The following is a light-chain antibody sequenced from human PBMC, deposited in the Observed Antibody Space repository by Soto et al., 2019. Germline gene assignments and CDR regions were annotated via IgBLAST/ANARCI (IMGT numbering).Light chain of an antibody. CDR1: QSVRSH. CDR2: GAS. J-gene: IGKJ4*01. CDR3: QQYNDWPRT. Sequence: EVVMTQSPATLSVSPGERATLSCRASQSVRSHLAWYQQKPGQAPSLLILGASTRATGVPARFSGSESGTEFTLTISSLQSEDVAVYFCQQYNDWPRTFGGGTKVDIK. V-gene: IGKV3-15*01.